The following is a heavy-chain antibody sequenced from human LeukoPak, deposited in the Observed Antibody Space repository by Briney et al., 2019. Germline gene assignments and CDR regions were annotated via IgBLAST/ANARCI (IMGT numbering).Heavy chain of an antibody. CDR2: ISSSGST. Sequence: KPSETLSLTCTVSGGSISSYYWSWIRQPAGKGLEWIGRISSSGSTNYNPSLRSRISMSGDTSKKQFSLKLSSVTAADTAVYYCARDMGSGWYSDWGQGTLVTASS. J-gene: IGHJ4*02. CDR1: GGSISSYY. CDR3: ARDMGSGWYSD. D-gene: IGHD6-19*01. V-gene: IGHV4-4*07.